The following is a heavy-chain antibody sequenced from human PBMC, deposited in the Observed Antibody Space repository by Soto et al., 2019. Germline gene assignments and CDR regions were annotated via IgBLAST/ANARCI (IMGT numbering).Heavy chain of an antibody. V-gene: IGHV3-30-3*01. J-gene: IGHJ4*02. Sequence: QVQLVESGGGVVQPGRSLRLSCAASGFTFSSYAMHWVRQAPGKGLEWVAVISYDGTNKYYADSVKGRFTISRDNSKNTRYLQMNSLRAGDTAVYYCARDPMGRYYGSGSYYFDYWGQGTLVTVSS. CDR3: ARDPMGRYYGSGSYYFDY. D-gene: IGHD3-10*01. CDR1: GFTFSSYA. CDR2: ISYDGTNK.